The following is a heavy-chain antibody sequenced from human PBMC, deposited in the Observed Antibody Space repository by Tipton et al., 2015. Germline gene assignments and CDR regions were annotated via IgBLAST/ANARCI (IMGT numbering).Heavy chain of an antibody. D-gene: IGHD2-15*01. CDR1: GGSISSGGYY. CDR2: IYYSEST. CDR3: ARWETLGYCSGGSCPDDAFHI. J-gene: IGHJ3*02. V-gene: IGHV4-31*03. Sequence: TLSLTCTVSGGSISSGGYYWSWIRQHPGKGLEWIGYIYYSESTYYNPSLKSRVTISVDTSKNQFSLKLSSVTAADTAVYYCARWETLGYCSGGSCPDDAFHIWGQGTMVTVSS.